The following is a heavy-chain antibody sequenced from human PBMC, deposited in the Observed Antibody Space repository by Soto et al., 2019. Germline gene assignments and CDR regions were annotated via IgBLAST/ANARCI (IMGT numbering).Heavy chain of an antibody. J-gene: IGHJ4*02. Sequence: GGSLRLSCAASGFTFSSYAMSWVRQAPGKGLEWVSAISGSGGSTYYADSVKGRFTISRDNSKNTLYLQMNRLRAEDTAVYYCAKGIYDSSGSRTLGFDYWGQGPLVTVSS. CDR2: ISGSGGST. V-gene: IGHV3-23*01. D-gene: IGHD3-22*01. CDR1: GFTFSSYA. CDR3: AKGIYDSSGSRTLGFDY.